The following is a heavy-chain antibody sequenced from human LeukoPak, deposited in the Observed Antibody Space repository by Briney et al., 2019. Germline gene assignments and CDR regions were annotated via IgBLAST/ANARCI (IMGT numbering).Heavy chain of an antibody. D-gene: IGHD4-17*01. V-gene: IGHV3-23*01. Sequence: SGGSLRLSCAASGFTFSSYATSWVRQAPGKGLEWVSATSDSGGNTYYAHSVKGRFTISRDNSKNTLYLQMDSLGAEDTAVYYCARRGASANYGDYRFDFWGQGTLVTVSS. CDR2: TSDSGGNT. CDR3: ARRGASANYGDYRFDF. J-gene: IGHJ4*02. CDR1: GFTFSSYA.